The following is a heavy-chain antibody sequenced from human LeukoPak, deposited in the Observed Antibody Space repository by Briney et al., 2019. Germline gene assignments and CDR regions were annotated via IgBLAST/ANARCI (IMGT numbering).Heavy chain of an antibody. CDR3: AELGITMIGGV. D-gene: IGHD3-10*02. CDR1: GFTFSSYA. CDR2: ISGSGVNT. Sequence: GGSLRLSCAASGFTFSSYAMTWVRQAPGKGLEWVSVISGSGVNTDYADSVKGRFTISRDNAKNSLYLQMNSLRAEDTAVYYCAELGITMIGGVWGKGTTVTISS. J-gene: IGHJ6*04. V-gene: IGHV3-23*01.